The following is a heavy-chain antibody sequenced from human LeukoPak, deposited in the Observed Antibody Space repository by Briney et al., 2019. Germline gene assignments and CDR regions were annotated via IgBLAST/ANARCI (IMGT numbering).Heavy chain of an antibody. V-gene: IGHV1-69*13. CDR1: GGTFSSYA. CDR3: AFNTDAVAYYYYMDV. CDR2: IIPIFGTA. D-gene: IGHD6-19*01. Sequence: ASVKVSCKASGGTFSSYAISWVRQAPGQGLEWMGGIIPIFGTANYAQKFQGRVTITADESTSTAYMELSSLRSEDTAVYYCAFNTDAVAYYYYMDVWGKGTTVTISS. J-gene: IGHJ6*03.